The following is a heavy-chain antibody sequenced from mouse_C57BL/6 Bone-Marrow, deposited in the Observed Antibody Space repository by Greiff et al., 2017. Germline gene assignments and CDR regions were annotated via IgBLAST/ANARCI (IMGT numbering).Heavy chain of an antibody. Sequence: QVQLKESGAELARPGASVKLSCKASGYTFTSYGISWVKQRTGQGLEWIGEIYPRSGNTYYNEKFKGKATLTADKSSSTAYMELRSLTSEDSAVYYCARVYFEDYYAMDYWGQGTSVTVSS. J-gene: IGHJ4*01. CDR3: ARVYFEDYYAMDY. CDR2: IYPRSGNT. CDR1: GYTFTSYG. D-gene: IGHD2-4*01. V-gene: IGHV1-81*01.